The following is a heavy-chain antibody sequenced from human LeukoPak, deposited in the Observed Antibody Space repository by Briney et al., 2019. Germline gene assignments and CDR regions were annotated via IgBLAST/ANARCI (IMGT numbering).Heavy chain of an antibody. J-gene: IGHJ4*02. CDR2: FDPEDGET. V-gene: IGHV1-24*01. CDR3: ATGQGRARLFDY. Sequence: ASVKVSCKVPGYTLTELSMHWLRQAPGKGLEWMGGFDPEDGETIYAQKFQGRVTMTEDTSTDTAYMELSSLRSEDTAVYYCATGQGRARLFDYWGQGTLVTVSS. D-gene: IGHD6-6*01. CDR1: GYTLTELS.